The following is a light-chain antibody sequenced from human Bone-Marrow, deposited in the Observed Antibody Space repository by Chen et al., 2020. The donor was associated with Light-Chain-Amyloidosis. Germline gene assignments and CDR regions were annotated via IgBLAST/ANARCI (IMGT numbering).Light chain of an antibody. CDR2: GAS. Sequence: IVMTQSPATLSVSPGERATLSCRASQSVGSKLAWYQQKPGQAPRLLTYGASTRATGVADRFSGSGSGTEFTLTISSLQSEDFAVYYCQQYNDWPRTFGQGTKVEIK. J-gene: IGKJ1*01. CDR1: QSVGSK. V-gene: IGKV3-15*01. CDR3: QQYNDWPRT.